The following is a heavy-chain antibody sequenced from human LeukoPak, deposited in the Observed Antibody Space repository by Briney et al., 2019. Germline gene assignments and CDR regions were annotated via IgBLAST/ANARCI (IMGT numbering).Heavy chain of an antibody. J-gene: IGHJ4*02. V-gene: IGHV3-48*01. Sequence: GGSLRLSCAASGFTFSSYSMNWVRQAPGKGLEWISYISSSSSTIYFADSVKGRFTVSRDNAKNSLYLQMNSLRAEDTAVYYCARAYSSSWYKLGHHFDYWGQGTLVTVSS. D-gene: IGHD6-13*01. CDR3: ARAYSSSWYKLGHHFDY. CDR2: ISSSSSTI. CDR1: GFTFSSYS.